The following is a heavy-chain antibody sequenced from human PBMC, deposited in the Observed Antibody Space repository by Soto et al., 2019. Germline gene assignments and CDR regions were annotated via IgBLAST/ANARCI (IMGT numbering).Heavy chain of an antibody. Sequence: QVQLVQSGAEVKKPGSSVKVSCKASGGTFSSYAISWVRQAPGQGLEWMGGIIPIFGTANYAQKFQGRVTITADESTSTAYMEPSSLRSDDTAVYYCARGPPPTVTTRFDPWGQGTRVTVSS. V-gene: IGHV1-69*12. CDR1: GGTFSSYA. CDR3: ARGPPPTVTTRFDP. D-gene: IGHD4-17*01. J-gene: IGHJ5*02. CDR2: IIPIFGTA.